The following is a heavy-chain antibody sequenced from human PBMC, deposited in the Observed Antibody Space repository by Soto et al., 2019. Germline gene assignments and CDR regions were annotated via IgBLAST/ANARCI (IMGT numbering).Heavy chain of an antibody. J-gene: IGHJ4*02. D-gene: IGHD3-3*01. CDR3: AGQDYDFWSGYRTGDY. CDR1: GGSFSGYY. Sequence: QVQLQQWGAGLLKPSETLSLTCAVYGGSFSGYYWSWIRQPPGKGLEWIGEINHSGSTNYNPSLKSRVTISVDTSKNQFSLKLSSVTAADTAVYYCAGQDYDFWSGYRTGDYWGQGTLVTVSS. V-gene: IGHV4-34*01. CDR2: INHSGST.